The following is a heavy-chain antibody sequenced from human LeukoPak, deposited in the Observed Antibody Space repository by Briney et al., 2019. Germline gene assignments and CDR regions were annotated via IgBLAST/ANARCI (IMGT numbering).Heavy chain of an antibody. CDR2: IIPVFGTA. CDR1: GGTFSSYA. J-gene: IGHJ4*02. V-gene: IGHV1-69*13. CDR3: ASSARTVTTVTFDY. Sequence: SVKVSCKASGGTFSSYAISWVRQAPGQGLEWMGGIIPVFGTANYAQKFQGRVTITADESTSTAYMELSSLRSEDTAVYCCASSARTVTTVTFDYWGQGTLVTVSS. D-gene: IGHD4-17*01.